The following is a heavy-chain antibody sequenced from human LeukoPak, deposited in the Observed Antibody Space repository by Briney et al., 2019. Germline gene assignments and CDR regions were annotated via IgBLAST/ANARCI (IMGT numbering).Heavy chain of an antibody. CDR1: GFTFRSYD. D-gene: IGHD6-19*01. CDR3: ARAVAGTLGGMDV. CDR2: IGTADDT. V-gene: IGHV3-13*01. Sequence: GGSLRLSCAASGFTFRSYDTHWVRQATGKGLEWVSAIGTADDTYYPGSVKGRFTISRENAKNSLYLQMDSLRAGDTAVYYCARAVAGTLGGMDVWGQGTTVTVSS. J-gene: IGHJ6*02.